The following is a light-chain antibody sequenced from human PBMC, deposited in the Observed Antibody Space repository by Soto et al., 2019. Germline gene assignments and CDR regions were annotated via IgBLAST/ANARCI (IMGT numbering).Light chain of an antibody. J-gene: IGKJ1*01. CDR2: SAF. CDR1: RNIANY. Sequence: DLQMTQSPSSLSASVGDRVTITCRASRNIANYLNWYHQRPGNAPRLLISSAFSLQSGVPSRFSGSGSGTDFTLTISSLQAEDFATYYCQQSYTVPWTFGQGTKVEI. CDR3: QQSYTVPWT. V-gene: IGKV1-39*01.